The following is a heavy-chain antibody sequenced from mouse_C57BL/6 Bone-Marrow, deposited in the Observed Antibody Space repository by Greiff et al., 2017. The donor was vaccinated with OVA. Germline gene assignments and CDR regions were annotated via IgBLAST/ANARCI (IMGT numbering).Heavy chain of an antibody. J-gene: IGHJ3*01. Sequence: QVQLQQPGAELVRPGTSVKLSCKASGYTFTSYWMHWVKQRPGQGLEWIGVIDPSDSYTNYNQKFKGKATLTVDTSSSTAYMQLSSLTSEDSSVYSCAILGFAYWGQGTLVTVSA. CDR1: GYTFTSYW. CDR2: IDPSDSYT. CDR3: AILGFAY. V-gene: IGHV1-59*01.